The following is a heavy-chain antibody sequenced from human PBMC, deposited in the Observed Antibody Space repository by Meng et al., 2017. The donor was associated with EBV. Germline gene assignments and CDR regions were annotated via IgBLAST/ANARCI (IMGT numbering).Heavy chain of an antibody. CDR1: GYTFTSYG. CDR3: ARDGRLYDTPSPFDY. V-gene: IGHV1-18*01. J-gene: IGHJ4*02. D-gene: IGHD3-22*01. Sequence: QVQLVQSGAEVKKPGASVKGSCKASGYTFTSYGISWVRQAPGQGLEWMGWISAYNGNTNFAQKLQGRVTMTTDTSTSTAYMELRSLRSDDTAVYYCARDGRLYDTPSPFDYWGQGTLVTVSS. CDR2: ISAYNGNT.